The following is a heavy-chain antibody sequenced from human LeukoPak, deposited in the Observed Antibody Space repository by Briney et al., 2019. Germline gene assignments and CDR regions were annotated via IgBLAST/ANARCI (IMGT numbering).Heavy chain of an antibody. CDR3: VRGLLGPDY. Sequence: PGGSLRLSCAASGFTFSSYWMHWVRQAPGKGLMWVSRINNDGSGTVYADSVEGRFTISRDNAKNTVYLQRNSLRADDTSVYSCVRGLLGPDYWGQGTQVTVSS. CDR1: GFTFSSYW. J-gene: IGHJ4*02. CDR2: INNDGSGT. D-gene: IGHD7-27*01. V-gene: IGHV3-74*01.